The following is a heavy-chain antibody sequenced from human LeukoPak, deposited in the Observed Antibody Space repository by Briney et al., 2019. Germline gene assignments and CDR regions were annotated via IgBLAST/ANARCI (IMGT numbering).Heavy chain of an antibody. J-gene: IGHJ4*02. D-gene: IGHD1-14*01. CDR2: IYTSGST. CDR1: GGSISSGSYY. Sequence: SETLSLTCTVSGGSISSGSYYWTWIRQPAGKGLEWIGRIYTSGSTNYDPSLKSRVTISADTSKNQFSLKLSSVTAADTAVYYCARDSPTNYFDYWGQGTLVTVSS. V-gene: IGHV4-61*02. CDR3: ARDSPTNYFDY.